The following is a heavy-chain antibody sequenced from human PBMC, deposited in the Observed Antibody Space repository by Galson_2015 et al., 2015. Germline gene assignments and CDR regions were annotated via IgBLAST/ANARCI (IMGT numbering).Heavy chain of an antibody. Sequence: SLRLSCAASGFTFSSYAMSWVRQAPGKGLEWVSAISGSGGSTYYADSVKGRFTISRDNSKNTLYLQMNSLRAEDTAVYYCAKVGSHYDSSGYPDNDYWGQGTLVTVSS. CDR2: ISGSGGST. CDR3: AKVGSHYDSSGYPDNDY. V-gene: IGHV3-23*01. D-gene: IGHD3-22*01. CDR1: GFTFSSYA. J-gene: IGHJ4*02.